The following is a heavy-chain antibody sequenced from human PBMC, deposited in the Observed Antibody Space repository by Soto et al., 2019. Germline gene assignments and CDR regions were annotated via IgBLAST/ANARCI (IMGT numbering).Heavy chain of an antibody. V-gene: IGHV4-59*01. CDR1: GASISSYY. D-gene: IGHD5-12*01. CDR2: IYYSGST. CDR3: ARDIVATIGYFDY. J-gene: IGHJ4*02. Sequence: SETLSLTCTVSGASISSYYWSWIRQPPGKGLEWIGYIYYSGSTNYNPSLKSRVTISVDTSKNQFSLKVSSVTATDTAVYYCARDIVATIGYFDYWGQGTLITVSS.